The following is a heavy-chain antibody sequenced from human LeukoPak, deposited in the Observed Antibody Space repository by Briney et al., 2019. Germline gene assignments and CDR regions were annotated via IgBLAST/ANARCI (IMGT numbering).Heavy chain of an antibody. V-gene: IGHV3-30-3*01. D-gene: IGHD3-3*01. J-gene: IGHJ4*02. CDR1: GFTFSSYA. CDR2: ISYDGSNK. Sequence: PGGSLRLSCAASGFTFSSYAVHWVRQAPGRGLEWVAVISYDGSNKYYADSVKGRFTISRDNSKNTLYLQMNSLRAEDTAVYYCARDRVDFWSGYLFGGQGTLVTVSS. CDR3: ARDRVDFWSGYLF.